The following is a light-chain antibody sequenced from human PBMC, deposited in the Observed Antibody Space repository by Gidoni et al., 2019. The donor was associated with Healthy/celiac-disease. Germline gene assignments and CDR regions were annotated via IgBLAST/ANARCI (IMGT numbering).Light chain of an antibody. CDR3: SSYTSSSTRV. CDR1: SRDVGGYNY. Sequence: PGQSITISCTGTSRDVGGYNYVSWYQQHPGKAPKLMIYDVSNRPSVVSNRFSGSKSGNTASLTISGLQAEDEADYYCSSYTSSSTRVFGGGTKLTVL. V-gene: IGLV2-14*03. J-gene: IGLJ3*02. CDR2: DVS.